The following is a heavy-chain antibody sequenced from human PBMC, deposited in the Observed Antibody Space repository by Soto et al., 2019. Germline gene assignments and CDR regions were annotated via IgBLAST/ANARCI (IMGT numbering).Heavy chain of an antibody. Sequence: QIQLVQSGAEVKKPGSSVKVSCKASGGTFSSYAISWVRQAPGQGLEWMGVIIPIFGTADYAQKFQGRVTITADESMITAYMELSRLRSEDKAVYYCARNACSYGYLFDYWGEGTLVTVYS. CDR2: IIPIFGTA. D-gene: IGHD5-18*01. V-gene: IGHV1-69*12. CDR3: ARNACSYGYLFDY. CDR1: GGTFSSYA. J-gene: IGHJ4*02.